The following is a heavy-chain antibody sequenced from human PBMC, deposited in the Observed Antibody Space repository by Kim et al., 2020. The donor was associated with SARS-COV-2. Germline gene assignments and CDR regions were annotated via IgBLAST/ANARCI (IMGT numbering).Heavy chain of an antibody. CDR1: GGTFSSYA. J-gene: IGHJ6*03. D-gene: IGHD5-12*01. V-gene: IGHV1-69*13. CDR2: IIPIFGTA. CDR3: ARGGDIVATIHYYYYYMDV. Sequence: SVKVSCKASGGTFSSYAISWVRQAPGQGLEWMGGIIPIFGTANYAQKFQGRVTITADESTSTAYMELSSLRSEDTAVYYCARGGDIVATIHYYYYYMDVWGKGTTVTVSS.